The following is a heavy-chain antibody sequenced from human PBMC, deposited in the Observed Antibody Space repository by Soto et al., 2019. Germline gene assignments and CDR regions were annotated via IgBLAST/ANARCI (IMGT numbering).Heavy chain of an antibody. J-gene: IGHJ4*02. Sequence: GGSLRLSCAASGFTFSSYAMHWVRQAPGKGLEWVAVISYDGSNKYYADPVKGRFTISRDNSKNTLYLQMNSLRAEDTAVYYCARDLYEYSSSSGCDYWGQGTLVTVSS. D-gene: IGHD6-6*01. CDR2: ISYDGSNK. CDR3: ARDLYEYSSSSGCDY. CDR1: GFTFSSYA. V-gene: IGHV3-30-3*01.